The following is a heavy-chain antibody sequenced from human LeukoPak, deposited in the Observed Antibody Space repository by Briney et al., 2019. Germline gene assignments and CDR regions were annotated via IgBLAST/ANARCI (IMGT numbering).Heavy chain of an antibody. CDR1: GFTFSHYG. Sequence: GGSLRLSCAASGFTFSHYGMHWVRQIPGKGLEWVSVISGSGDSTHYADSVKGRFTISRDNSKNTVYLQMNSLRAEDTAVYYCANEGPNFDYWGQGTLVTVSS. J-gene: IGHJ4*02. V-gene: IGHV3-23*01. CDR3: ANEGPNFDY. D-gene: IGHD2-8*01. CDR2: ISGSGDST.